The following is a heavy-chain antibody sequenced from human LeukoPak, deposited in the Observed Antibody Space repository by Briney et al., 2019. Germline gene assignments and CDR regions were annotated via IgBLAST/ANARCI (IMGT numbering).Heavy chain of an antibody. V-gene: IGHV3-33*06. CDR2: IWYDGSNK. CDR3: AKEIFSGLLYIDY. Sequence: GGSLRLSCAASGFTFSSYGMHWVRQAPGKGLEWVVLIWYDGSNKYYADSVKGRLTISRDNSKNTVYLQMNSLRPEDMAVYYCAKEIFSGLLYIDYWGQGTLVTVSS. CDR1: GFTFSSYG. J-gene: IGHJ4*02. D-gene: IGHD5-12*01.